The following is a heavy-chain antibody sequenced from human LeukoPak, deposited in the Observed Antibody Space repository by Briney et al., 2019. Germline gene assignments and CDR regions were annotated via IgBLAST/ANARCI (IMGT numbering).Heavy chain of an antibody. V-gene: IGHV4-59*01. CDR3: AREAYSGSYYSAFDI. J-gene: IGHJ3*02. CDR2: IYYAGST. Sequence: PSETLSLTCTVSGGSISNYYWSWIRQPPGKGLEWIGYIYYAGSTNYNPSFKSRVTISVDTSKNQFSLKLSSVTAADTAVYYCAREAYSGSYYSAFDIWGQGTMVTVSS. D-gene: IGHD1-26*01. CDR1: GGSISNYY.